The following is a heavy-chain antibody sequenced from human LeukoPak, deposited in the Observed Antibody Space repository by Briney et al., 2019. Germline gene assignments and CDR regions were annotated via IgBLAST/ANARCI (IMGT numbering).Heavy chain of an antibody. CDR2: LRGDGET. Sequence: GGSLRLSCAASGFIFSNYAMSWVRQAPARGLEWVSSLRGDGETFYADSVKGRFTLSRDDSRNTVYLQLNNLRVEDTAVYYCAKASWVPSADAVLWGQGTLVTVSS. D-gene: IGHD3-10*01. CDR1: GFIFSNYA. CDR3: AKASWVPSADAVL. V-gene: IGHV3-23*01. J-gene: IGHJ4*02.